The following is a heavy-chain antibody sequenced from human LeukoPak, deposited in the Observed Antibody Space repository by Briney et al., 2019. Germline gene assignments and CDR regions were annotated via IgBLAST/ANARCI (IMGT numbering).Heavy chain of an antibody. D-gene: IGHD6-19*01. V-gene: IGHV1-18*01. CDR2: ISPYNGKT. CDR1: GYTFTDYA. Sequence: GASMNVSCKASGYTFTDYAISWVRQAPGQGLEWMGWISPYNGKTYYAQSFQARVSMTTDTARSTAYMDLRSLRSDDAALCFCARSLYSSGWHDFWGQGTLVPVSS. CDR3: ARSLYSSGWHDF. J-gene: IGHJ4*02.